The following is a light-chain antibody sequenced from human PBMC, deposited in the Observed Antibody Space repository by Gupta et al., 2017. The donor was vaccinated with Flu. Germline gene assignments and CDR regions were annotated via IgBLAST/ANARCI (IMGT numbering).Light chain of an antibody. CDR3: AAWDDSLNGLV. V-gene: IGLV1-44*01. CDR2: SNN. CDR1: SSNIGSNT. J-gene: IGLJ3*02. Sequence: RVTISCSGSSSNIGSNTVNWYQQLPGTAPKLLIYSNNQRPSGVPVRFSGSKSGTSASLAISGLQSEDEADYYCAAWDDSLNGLVFGGGTKLTVL.